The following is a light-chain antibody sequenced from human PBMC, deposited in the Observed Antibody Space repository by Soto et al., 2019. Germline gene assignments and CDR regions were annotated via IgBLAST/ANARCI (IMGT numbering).Light chain of an antibody. Sequence: EILMTQSPYTLSVSPGSSATLSCRASQRVYSNLAWYQQRPGQAPRLLIYGASTRATGVPARCSGGGSWTEFTLTISSLQSEDFAVYYCQQYTNWPPNTFGQGTKVDIK. V-gene: IGKV3-15*01. J-gene: IGKJ1*01. CDR2: GAS. CDR1: QRVYSN. CDR3: QQYTNWPPNT.